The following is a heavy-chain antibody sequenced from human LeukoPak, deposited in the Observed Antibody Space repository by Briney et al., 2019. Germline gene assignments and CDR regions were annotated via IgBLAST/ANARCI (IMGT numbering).Heavy chain of an antibody. J-gene: IGHJ3*02. CDR2: IYSGGST. CDR1: GFTVSSNY. Sequence: PGGSLRLSCAASGFTVSSNYMSWARQAPGKGLEWVSVIYSGGSTYYADSVKGRFTISRDNSKNTLYLQMNSLRAEDTAVYYCATLAVAGTENAFDIWGQGTLVTVSS. CDR3: ATLAVAGTENAFDI. V-gene: IGHV3-66*01. D-gene: IGHD6-19*01.